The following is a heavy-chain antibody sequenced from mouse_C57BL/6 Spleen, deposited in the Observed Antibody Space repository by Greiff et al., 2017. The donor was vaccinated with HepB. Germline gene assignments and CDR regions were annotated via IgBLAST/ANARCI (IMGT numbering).Heavy chain of an antibody. V-gene: IGHV5-17*01. CDR3: AREIWLRDFDY. CDR2: ISSGSSTI. Sequence: EVKLQESGGGLVKPGGSLKLSCAASGFTFSDYGMHWVRQAPEKGLEWVAYISSGSSTIYYADTVKGRFTISRDNAKNTLFLQMTSLRSEDTAMYYCAREIWLRDFDYWGQGTTLTVSS. J-gene: IGHJ2*01. CDR1: GFTFSDYG. D-gene: IGHD2-2*01.